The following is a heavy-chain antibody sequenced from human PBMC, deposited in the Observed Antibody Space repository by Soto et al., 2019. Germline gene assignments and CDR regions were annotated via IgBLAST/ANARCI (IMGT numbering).Heavy chain of an antibody. J-gene: IGHJ6*02. Sequence: ESGGGVVQPGRSLRLSCAASGFTFSSYGMHWVRQAPGKGLEWVAVISYDGSNKYYADSVKGRFTISRDNSKNTLYLQMNSLRAEDTAVYYCAKGGGLRFGWYRGGDYYYYGMDVWGQGTTVTVSS. D-gene: IGHD6-19*01. CDR1: GFTFSSYG. CDR3: AKGGGLRFGWYRGGDYYYYGMDV. CDR2: ISYDGSNK. V-gene: IGHV3-30*18.